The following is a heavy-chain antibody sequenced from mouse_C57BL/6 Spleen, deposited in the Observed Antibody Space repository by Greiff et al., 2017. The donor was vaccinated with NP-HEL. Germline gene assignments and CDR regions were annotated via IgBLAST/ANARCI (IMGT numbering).Heavy chain of an antibody. Sequence: EVQLQQSGPELVKPGASVKMSCKASGYTFTDYNMHWVKQSHGKSLEWIGYINPNNGGTSYNQKFKGKATLTVNKSSSTAYMDLRSLTSEDSAVYYCARSEYYGSRWMDYWGQGTSVTVSS. CDR2: INPNNGGT. CDR3: ARSEYYGSRWMDY. V-gene: IGHV1-22*01. J-gene: IGHJ4*01. D-gene: IGHD1-1*01. CDR1: GYTFTDYN.